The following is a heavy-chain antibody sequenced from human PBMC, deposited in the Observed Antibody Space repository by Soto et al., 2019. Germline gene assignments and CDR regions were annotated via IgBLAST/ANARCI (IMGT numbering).Heavy chain of an antibody. CDR2: INPNGGGR. CDR1: GYTFTGFH. J-gene: IGHJ4*02. CDR3: ARGSVGPTTDFDY. Sequence: ASVEVSCKASGYTFTGFHIHWVRQAPGQGLEWMGWINPNGGGRNYAQKFQGWVTVTRDTSISTAYMELSRLKSDDTAVYYCARGSVGPTTDFDYWGQGTLVTVSS. D-gene: IGHD1-26*01. V-gene: IGHV1-2*04.